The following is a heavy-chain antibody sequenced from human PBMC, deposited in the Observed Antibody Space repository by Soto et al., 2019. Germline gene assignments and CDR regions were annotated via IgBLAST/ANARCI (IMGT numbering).Heavy chain of an antibody. D-gene: IGHD2-2*01. CDR2: IHAGNGDT. CDR1: GYTFSSYA. CDR3: ARVPRYTSDIVEVPAVMFDDWFVP. V-gene: IGHV1-3*01. J-gene: IGHJ5*02. Sequence: QVPLVQSGAEVKKPGASVKVSCKASGYTFSSYAVQWVRQAPGQSLEWIGWIHAGNGDTKYSQKFHGRVTLTRDTSANTAYMDLSSLRSEDTAVYYCARVPRYTSDIVEVPAVMFDDWFVPWGQGTLVTVSS.